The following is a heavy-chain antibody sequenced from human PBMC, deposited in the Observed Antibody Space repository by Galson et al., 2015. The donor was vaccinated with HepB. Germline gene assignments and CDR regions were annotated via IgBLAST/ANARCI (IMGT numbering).Heavy chain of an antibody. CDR3: AKDKGQLELLDYFDY. Sequence: SLRLSCAASGFTFSSYGMHWVRQAPGKGLEWVAVISYDGSNKYYADSVKGRFTISRDNSKNTLYLQMNSLRAEDTAVYYCAKDKGQLELLDYFDYWGQGTLVTVSS. J-gene: IGHJ4*02. CDR1: GFTFSSYG. CDR2: ISYDGSNK. D-gene: IGHD1-1*01. V-gene: IGHV3-30*18.